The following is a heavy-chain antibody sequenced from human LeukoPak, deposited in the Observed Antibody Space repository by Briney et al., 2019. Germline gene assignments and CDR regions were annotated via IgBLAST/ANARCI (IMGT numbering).Heavy chain of an antibody. V-gene: IGHV4-34*01. CDR3: ARGRYGGNSFDY. J-gene: IGHJ4*02. CDR2: INHSGST. D-gene: IGHD4-23*01. Sequence: SETLSLTCAVYGGSFSGYYWSWIRQPPGEGLEWIGEINHSGSTNYNLSLKSRVTISVDTSKNQFSLKLSSVAAADTAVYYCARGRYGGNSFDYWGQGTLVTVSS. CDR1: GGSFSGYY.